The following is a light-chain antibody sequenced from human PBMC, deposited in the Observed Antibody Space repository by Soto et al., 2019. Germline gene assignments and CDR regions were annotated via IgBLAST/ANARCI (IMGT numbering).Light chain of an antibody. V-gene: IGKV3D-20*02. J-gene: IGKJ5*01. CDR2: GAF. CDR1: QSVSNSY. Sequence: IVLTKSPSTLCLSPGERANLSCRPSQSVSNSYLAWYQQKPGQAPRLLIYGAFNRAAGIPARFSGSGSGTDFTLTISSLEPEDSAVYYCQQRNIWPPVTFGQGRLLEVK. CDR3: QQRNIWPPVT.